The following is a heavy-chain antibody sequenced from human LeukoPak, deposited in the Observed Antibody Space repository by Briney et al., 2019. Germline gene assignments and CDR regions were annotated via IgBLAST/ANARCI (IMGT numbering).Heavy chain of an antibody. D-gene: IGHD2-2*01. CDR3: ARPRNCSSTSCYMHGMDV. V-gene: IGHV1-69*04. CDR1: GGTFTSYV. J-gene: IGHJ6*01. Sequence: SVKVSCTASGGTFTSYVISWVRQAPVQELEWMGRITSIRCREKYAQKSQRRDTITEDNSTNTPYMELSSLRSEDTPVYYCARPRNCSSTSCYMHGMDVRGQGT. CDR2: ITSIRCRE.